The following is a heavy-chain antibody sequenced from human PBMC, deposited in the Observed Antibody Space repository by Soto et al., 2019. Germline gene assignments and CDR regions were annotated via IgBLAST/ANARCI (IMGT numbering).Heavy chain of an antibody. CDR3: ARVITMIVVGTLAAFDI. J-gene: IGHJ3*02. CDR1: GGTFSSYA. CDR2: IIPIFGTA. V-gene: IGHV1-69*12. Sequence: QVQLVQSGAEVKKPGSSVKVSCKASGGTFSSYAISWVRQAPGQGLEWMGGIIPIFGTANYAQKFQGRVTITADESTSTAYRELSSLRSEDTAVYYCARVITMIVVGTLAAFDIWGQGTMVTVSS. D-gene: IGHD3-22*01.